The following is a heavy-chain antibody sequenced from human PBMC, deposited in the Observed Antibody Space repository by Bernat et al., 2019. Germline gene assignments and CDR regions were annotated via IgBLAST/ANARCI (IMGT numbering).Heavy chain of an antibody. V-gene: IGHV3-74*01. CDR3: AREGAAAGTLSHEVVEDYYYYMDV. CDR1: GFTFSSYW. CDR2: INTDGSSI. Sequence: EVQLVESGGGLVQPGGSLRLSCAASGFTFSSYWMHWVRQAPGKGLVWVSRINTDGSSISYADSVKGRFTISRDNSKNTLYLQMNSLRAEDTAVYYCAREGAAAGTLSHEVVEDYYYYMDVWGKGTTVTVSS. J-gene: IGHJ6*03. D-gene: IGHD6-13*01.